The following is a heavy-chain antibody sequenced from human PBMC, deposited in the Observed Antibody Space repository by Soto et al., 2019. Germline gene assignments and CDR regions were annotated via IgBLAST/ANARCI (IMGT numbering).Heavy chain of an antibody. CDR3: ARDSLVLFLEWLSNRGPPEMMVFDI. J-gene: IGHJ3*02. D-gene: IGHD3-3*01. Sequence: ASVKVSCKASGYTFTSYAMHWVRQAPGQRLEWMGWINAGNGNTKYSQKFQGRVTITRDTSASTAYMELSSLRSEDTAVYYCARDSLVLFLEWLSNRGPPEMMVFDIWGQGTMVTVSS. CDR2: INAGNGNT. CDR1: GYTFTSYA. V-gene: IGHV1-3*01.